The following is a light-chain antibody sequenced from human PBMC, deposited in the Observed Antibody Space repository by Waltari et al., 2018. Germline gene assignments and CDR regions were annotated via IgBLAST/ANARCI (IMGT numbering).Light chain of an antibody. CDR3: QQSFVTGT. Sequence: DIQMTQSPSSVSASVGDRVTITCRASQSISHFLNWYQQNPGKAPKLLIYTTSNLQTGVPSRFSCSGSGTDFTRTISSLQPEDFATYYCQQSFVTGTFGPGTKVDIK. J-gene: IGKJ3*01. CDR1: QSISHF. CDR2: TTS. V-gene: IGKV1-39*01.